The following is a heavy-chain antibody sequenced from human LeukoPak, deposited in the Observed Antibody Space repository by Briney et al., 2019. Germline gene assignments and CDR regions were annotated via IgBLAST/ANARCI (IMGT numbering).Heavy chain of an antibody. D-gene: IGHD6-19*01. CDR1: GYTFTSYG. CDR2: ISAYNGNT. J-gene: IGHJ4*02. CDR3: ASGDEAGYSSGWYAC. Sequence: ASVKVSCKASGYTFTSYGISWVRQAPGQGIEWLGWISAYNGNTNYAQKLQGRVTMTTHTSTRTAYMELRSLRSDDTAVYYCASGDEAGYSSGWYACWGQGTLVTVSS. V-gene: IGHV1-18*01.